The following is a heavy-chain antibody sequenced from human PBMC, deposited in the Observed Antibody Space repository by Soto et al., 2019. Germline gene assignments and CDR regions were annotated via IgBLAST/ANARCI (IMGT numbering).Heavy chain of an antibody. CDR2: IIPIFGTA. CDR3: ANHGGDY. J-gene: IGHJ4*02. V-gene: IGHV1-69*12. CDR1: GATFSTYA. Sequence: QVQLVQSGAEVKKPGSSVKVSCKASGATFSTYAITWVGQAPGQGLEGRGGIIPIFGTANYAQNFQGRVTITADESTSTAYMELSSLRSEDTAVYYCANHGGDYWGQGTLVTVSS. D-gene: IGHD3-3*01.